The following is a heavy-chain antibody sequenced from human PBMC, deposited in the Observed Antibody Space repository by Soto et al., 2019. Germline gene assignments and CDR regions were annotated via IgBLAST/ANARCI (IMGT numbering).Heavy chain of an antibody. Sequence: EVQLVESGGGLVQPGGSLRLSCATSGFILSGCGMNWVRQATGKGLEWVSYISSSSSVIDYADSVKGRFTVSRDNARNSLYLQMNSLRAEDTAVYYCARDLSWGSNWYYYMDVWGKGTTVTVSS. D-gene: IGHD7-27*01. CDR3: ARDLSWGSNWYYYMDV. J-gene: IGHJ6*03. CDR1: GFILSGCG. CDR2: ISSSSSVI. V-gene: IGHV3-48*01.